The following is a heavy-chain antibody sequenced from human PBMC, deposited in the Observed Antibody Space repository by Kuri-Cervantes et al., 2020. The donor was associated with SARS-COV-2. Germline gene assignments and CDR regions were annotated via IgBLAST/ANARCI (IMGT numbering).Heavy chain of an antibody. CDR1: GYTFTTYG. V-gene: IGHV1-18*01. D-gene: IGHD1-1*01. CDR3: AGGPNERKYYFDY. J-gene: IGHJ4*02. Sequence: ASVKVSCKASGYTFTTYGISWVRQAPGQGLEWMGWISASNGNTNYAQRLQGRVTITTYSPTSTAYMELRSLRSDDTAVYYCAGGPNERKYYFDYWGQGTLVTVSS. CDR2: ISASNGNT.